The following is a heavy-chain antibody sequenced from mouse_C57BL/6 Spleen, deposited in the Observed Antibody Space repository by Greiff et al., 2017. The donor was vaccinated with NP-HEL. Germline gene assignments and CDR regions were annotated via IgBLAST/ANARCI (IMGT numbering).Heavy chain of an antibody. CDR2: INPSNGGT. J-gene: IGHJ3*01. CDR1: GYTFTSYW. D-gene: IGHD2-10*02. V-gene: IGHV1-53*01. CDR3: AREGYGNYRFAY. Sequence: QVQLQQPGTELVKPGASVKLSCKAPGYTFTSYWMHWVKQRPGQGLEWIGNINPSNGGTNYNEKFKSKATLTVDKSSSTAYMQLSSLTSEDSAVYYCAREGYGNYRFAYWGQGTLVTVSA.